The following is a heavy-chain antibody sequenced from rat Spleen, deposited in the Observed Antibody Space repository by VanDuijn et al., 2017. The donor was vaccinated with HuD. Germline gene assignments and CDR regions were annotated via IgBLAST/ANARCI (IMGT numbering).Heavy chain of an antibody. CDR3: ASGIHDF. J-gene: IGHJ3*01. D-gene: IGHD1-4*01. CDR1: GLSLTSNS. CDR2: IWSHGGI. Sequence: QVQLTESGPGLVQPSQTLSLTCTVSGLSLTSNSVSWIRQPPGKGLEWMGVIWSHGGIDYNSAIKSRLSISRDTSRDQVFLKMSSLQIEDTAMYFCASGIHDFWGQGTLVTVSS. V-gene: IGHV2-47*01.